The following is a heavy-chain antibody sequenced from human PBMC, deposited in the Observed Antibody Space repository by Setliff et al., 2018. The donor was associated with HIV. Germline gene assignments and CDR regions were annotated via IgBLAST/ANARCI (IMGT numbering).Heavy chain of an antibody. Sequence: PGGSLRLSCAASRFSFTSYAMNWVRQAPGKGLEWVSALYNDGSTYYPDSVKGRFTISRDNSKNTLSLQMNRLRADDTAVYFCARDPRGAVAGFDYWGQGTLVTVSS. CDR3: ARDPRGAVAGFDY. CDR1: RFSFTSYA. D-gene: IGHD6-19*01. J-gene: IGHJ4*02. CDR2: LYNDGST. V-gene: IGHV3-66*01.